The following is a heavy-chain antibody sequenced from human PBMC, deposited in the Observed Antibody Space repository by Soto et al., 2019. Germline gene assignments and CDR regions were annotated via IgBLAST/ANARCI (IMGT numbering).Heavy chain of an antibody. V-gene: IGHV1-18*01. CDR2: ISAYNGNT. Sequence: ASVKVSCKASGYTFTSYGISWVRQAPGQGLEWMGWISAYNGNTNYAQKLQGRVTMTTDTSTSTAYMELRSLRSDDTAVYYCARDYQQFDYYYYMDVWGKGTTVTVSS. J-gene: IGHJ6*03. CDR1: GYTFTSYG. CDR3: ARDYQQFDYYYYMDV. D-gene: IGHD6-13*01.